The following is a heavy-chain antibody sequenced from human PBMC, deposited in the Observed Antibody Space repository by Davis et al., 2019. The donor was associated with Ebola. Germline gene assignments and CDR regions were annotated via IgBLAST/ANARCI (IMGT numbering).Heavy chain of an antibody. Sequence: GESLKISCKGSGYTFTSNWIGWVRQMPGRGLEWMGIIYPYDSDTRYSPSFQGQVTMSADKSISTAYLQWSSLKASDTAIYYCARQYYDHLTGPNWFDSWGQGTLVTVSS. CDR2: IYPYDSDT. V-gene: IGHV5-51*01. D-gene: IGHD3-9*01. CDR1: GYTFTSNW. J-gene: IGHJ5*01. CDR3: ARQYYDHLTGPNWFDS.